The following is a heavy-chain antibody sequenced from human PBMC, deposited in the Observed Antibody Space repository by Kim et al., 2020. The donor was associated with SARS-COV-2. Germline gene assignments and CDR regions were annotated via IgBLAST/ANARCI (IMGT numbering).Heavy chain of an antibody. V-gene: IGHV4-39*07. CDR1: GGSIISSTHY. Sequence: SETLSLTCTVSGGSIISSTHYWGWVRQAPGKGLEWIGSVSDDGKTWYDPSLKSRVTLSIDKYNNQFFLRLTSVTAADTAVYFCVKVDEGFANWGQGTLVTVSS. CDR3: VKVDEGFAN. J-gene: IGHJ4*02. CDR2: VSDDGKT.